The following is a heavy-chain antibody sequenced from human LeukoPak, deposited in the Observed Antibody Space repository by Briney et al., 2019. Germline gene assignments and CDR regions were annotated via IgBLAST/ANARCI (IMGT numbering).Heavy chain of an antibody. V-gene: IGHV3-48*01. CDR1: GFTFSNYN. D-gene: IGHD4-17*01. CDR2: ISSSSSTI. CDR3: ARATAPMDH. Sequence: GGSLRLSWAGSGFTFSNYNVNRVRQAPGKRLEWVSYISSSSSTIYYADSMKGRFTISRDNAKNSLYLQMNSLRAEDTAVYYCARATAPMDHWEQRTLVTVSS. J-gene: IGHJ4*01.